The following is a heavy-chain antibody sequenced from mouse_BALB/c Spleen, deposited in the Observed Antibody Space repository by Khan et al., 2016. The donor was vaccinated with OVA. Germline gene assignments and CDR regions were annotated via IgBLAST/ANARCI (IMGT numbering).Heavy chain of an antibody. J-gene: IGHJ3*01. Sequence: LVESGPELKKPGETVKISCKASGYTFTNYGMNWVKQAPGKGLKWMGWINTYTGEPTYADDFKGRFAFSLETSASTAYLQINNLKNEDTATYFCARDYVYAYWGQGTLVTVSA. V-gene: IGHV9-3-1*01. D-gene: IGHD1-2*01. CDR3: ARDYVYAY. CDR2: INTYTGEP. CDR1: GYTFTNYG.